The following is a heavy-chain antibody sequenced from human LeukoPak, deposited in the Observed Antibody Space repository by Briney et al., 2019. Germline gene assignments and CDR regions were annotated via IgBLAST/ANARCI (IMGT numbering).Heavy chain of an antibody. CDR2: IYTSGST. J-gene: IGHJ3*02. D-gene: IGHD1-20*01. CDR3: ARAVKSITGTTVVAFDI. Sequence: SETLSLTCTVSGGSISGYYWSLIRQPAGKGLEWIGRIYTSGSTNYNPSLKSRVTMSVDTSKNQFSLKLSSVTAADTAVYYCARAVKSITGTTVVAFDIWGQGTMVTVSS. V-gene: IGHV4-4*07. CDR1: GGSISGYY.